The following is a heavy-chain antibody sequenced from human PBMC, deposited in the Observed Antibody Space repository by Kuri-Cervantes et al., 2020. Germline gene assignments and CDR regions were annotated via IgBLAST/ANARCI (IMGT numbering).Heavy chain of an antibody. CDR2: INHSGGT. CDR3: ARWEGYYGSGSYSYYMDV. D-gene: IGHD3-10*01. CDR1: GASFSPYY. V-gene: IGHV4-34*01. Sequence: SETLSLTCAVYGASFSPYYWNWIRQPPGKGLEWIGEINHSGGTNYNPSLKSRVTMSVDTSKNQFSLHLTSLTAADTAVYYCARWEGYYGSGSYSYYMDVWGKGTAVTVSS. J-gene: IGHJ6*03.